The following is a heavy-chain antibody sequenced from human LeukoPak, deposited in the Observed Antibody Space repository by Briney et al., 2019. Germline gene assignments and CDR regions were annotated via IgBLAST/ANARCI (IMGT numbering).Heavy chain of an antibody. CDR2: IYSGGST. CDR3: ARSRSDYYYYYMDV. Sequence: PGGSLRLSCAASGFTVSRNYMSWVRQAPGEGLEWVSVIYSGGSTYYADSVKGRFTISRDNSKNTLYLQMNSLRAEDTAVYYCARSRSDYYYYYMDVWGKGTTVTISS. V-gene: IGHV3-66*01. CDR1: GFTVSRNY. J-gene: IGHJ6*03.